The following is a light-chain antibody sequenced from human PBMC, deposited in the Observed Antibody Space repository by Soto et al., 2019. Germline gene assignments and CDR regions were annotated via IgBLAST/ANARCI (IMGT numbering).Light chain of an antibody. V-gene: IGKV3-11*01. CDR2: DAS. CDR3: QQRSNWPPG. J-gene: IGKJ5*01. Sequence: EIVMTQSPATLSVSPGERATLSCRASQSVSSDLAWYHQKPGQAPRLLIYDASNRATGIPARFSGSGSGTDFTLTISSLEPEDFAVYYCQQRSNWPPGFGQGTRLEIK. CDR1: QSVSSD.